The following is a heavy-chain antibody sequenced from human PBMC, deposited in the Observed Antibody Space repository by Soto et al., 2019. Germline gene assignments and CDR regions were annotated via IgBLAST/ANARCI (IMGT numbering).Heavy chain of an antibody. CDR1: GYTFTSYG. J-gene: IGHJ6*03. D-gene: IGHD6-19*01. CDR2: ISAYNGNT. CDR3: ARGSARIAVAGTDYYYYYMDV. V-gene: IGHV1-18*01. Sequence: QVQLVQSGAEVKQPGASVKVSCKASGYTFTSYGISWVRQAPGQGLEWMGWISAYNGNTNYAQKLQGRVTMTTDTSTSTAYMELRSLRSDDTAVYYCARGSARIAVAGTDYYYYYMDVWGKGTTVTVSS.